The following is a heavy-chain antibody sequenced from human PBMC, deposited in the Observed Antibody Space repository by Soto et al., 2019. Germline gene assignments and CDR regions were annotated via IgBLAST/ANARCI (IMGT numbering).Heavy chain of an antibody. CDR1: GGSVSSGTYY. V-gene: IGHV4-39*07. Sequence: SETLSLTCTVSGGSVSSGTYYWSWIRQPPGKGLEWIGEINHSGSTNYNPSLKSRVTISVDTSKNQLSLKLSSVTAAQTAVYYWARVTGKYPRRYYYHYLDMDAWGQGTTVTVSS. D-gene: IGHD2-15*01. CDR2: INHSGST. CDR3: ARVTGKYPRRYYYHYLDMDA. J-gene: IGHJ6*02.